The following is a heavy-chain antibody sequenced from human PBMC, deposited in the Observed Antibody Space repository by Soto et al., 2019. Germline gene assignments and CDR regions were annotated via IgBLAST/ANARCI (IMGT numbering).Heavy chain of an antibody. V-gene: IGHV1-18*04. J-gene: IGHJ3*02. D-gene: IGHD3-22*01. Sequence: QVQLVQSGAEVKKPGASVKVSCKASGYTFTSYGISWVRQAPGPGLEWMGWISAYNGNTNYAQKLQGRVTMTTDTSTSKAYMELRSLRSDDTAVYYCARRAMGYASSGYYPRAFDIWGQGTMVTVSS. CDR2: ISAYNGNT. CDR1: GYTFTSYG. CDR3: ARRAMGYASSGYYPRAFDI.